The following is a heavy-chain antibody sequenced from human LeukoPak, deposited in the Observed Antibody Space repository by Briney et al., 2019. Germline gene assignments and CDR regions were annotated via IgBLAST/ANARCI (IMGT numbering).Heavy chain of an antibody. J-gene: IGHJ6*03. V-gene: IGHV3-30*03. CDR2: ISYNGINE. D-gene: IGHD4-17*01. Sequence: GGSLRLSCAASGFSFSDYNMHWVRQAPGKGLEWMAVISYNGINEYYADSVKGRFTISRDNSKSTLLLQMNSLRAEDTAVYYCARVGTTSGYYYYYMDVWGKGTTVTISS. CDR1: GFSFSDYN. CDR3: ARVGTTSGYYYYYMDV.